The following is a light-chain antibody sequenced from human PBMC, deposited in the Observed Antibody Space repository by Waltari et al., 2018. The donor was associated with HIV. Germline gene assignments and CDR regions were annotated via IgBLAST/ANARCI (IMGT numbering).Light chain of an antibody. CDR3: SSYTDSDFLV. Sequence: HSALTQSWASVSGSPGQSVTISCTDTTSDIGISNFVSWYHQHPGKAPQLILYGGSYRALGVSYRFSGSKAGDTASLTISGLQSEDEADYYCSSYTDSDFLVFGGGTKLTVL. CDR2: GGS. V-gene: IGLV2-14*01. J-gene: IGLJ2*01. CDR1: TSDIGISNF.